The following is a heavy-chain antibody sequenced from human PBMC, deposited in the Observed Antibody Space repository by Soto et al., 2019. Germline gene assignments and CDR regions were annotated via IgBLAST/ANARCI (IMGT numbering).Heavy chain of an antibody. J-gene: IGHJ4*02. CDR2: INHSGSA. D-gene: IGHD6-19*01. CDR3: ARGLITGSHYSGGWYYFDS. CDR1: GGSFSGYT. V-gene: IGHV4-34*01. Sequence: SETLSLTCDVYGGSFSGYTWTWIRQTPGKGLQWIGQINHSGSANYNPSLKSRVTISVHTSNSQFSLELSSVTAADTAVYYCARGLITGSHYSGGWYYFDSWGQGTQVT.